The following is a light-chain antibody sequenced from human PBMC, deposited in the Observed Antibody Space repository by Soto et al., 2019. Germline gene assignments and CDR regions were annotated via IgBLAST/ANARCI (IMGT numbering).Light chain of an antibody. CDR3: QKLRRYPLT. Sequence: DIQLTQSPSVLSASVGDTVTITCRASQALSNYLAWYQQKPGKAPDLLTYSASTLQSGVPSRFSGSGSETEFSLTIRALQPEDFATYYCQKLRRYPLTFGGGTKVDIK. J-gene: IGKJ4*01. V-gene: IGKV1-9*01. CDR1: QALSNY. CDR2: SAS.